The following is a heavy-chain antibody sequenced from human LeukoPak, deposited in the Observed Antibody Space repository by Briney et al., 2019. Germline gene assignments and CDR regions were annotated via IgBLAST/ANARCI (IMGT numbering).Heavy chain of an antibody. J-gene: IGHJ4*02. CDR2: ISGSGGST. D-gene: IGHD2-8*01. V-gene: IGHV3-23*01. Sequence: GGSLRLSCAASGLTLSSYAMSWVRQAPGKGLEWVSAISGSGGSTYYADSVKGRFTISRDNSKNTLYLQMNSLRAEETAVYYCARVPAKGYCTNGVCYFDYWGQGTLVTVSS. CDR3: ARVPAKGYCTNGVCYFDY. CDR1: GLTLSSYA.